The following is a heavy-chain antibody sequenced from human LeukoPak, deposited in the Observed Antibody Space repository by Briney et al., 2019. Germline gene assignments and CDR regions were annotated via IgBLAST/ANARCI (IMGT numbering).Heavy chain of an antibody. V-gene: IGHV4-59*08. D-gene: IGHD3-22*01. CDR2: IYYSGST. Sequence: SETLSLTCTVSGGSISSYYWSWIRQPPGKGLEWIGYIYYSGSTNYNPSLKSRVTISVDTSKNQFSLKLSSVTAADTAVYYCARGASSYDSSGYYFWGQGTLVTVSS. CDR1: GGSISSYY. J-gene: IGHJ4*02. CDR3: ARGASSYDSSGYYF.